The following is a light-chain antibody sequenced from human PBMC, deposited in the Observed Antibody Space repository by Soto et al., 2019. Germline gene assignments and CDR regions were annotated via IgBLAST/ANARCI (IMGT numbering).Light chain of an antibody. Sequence: DTQMTQSPSSLSASVGDRVIITCWASQGVGNDLGWYQQKPGKAPKRLLYGASSLRSGVPSRFSGSGSGTEFTLTISSLQPEDFATYYCLQHNTYPWTFGQGTRVEIK. CDR3: LQHNTYPWT. CDR2: GAS. J-gene: IGKJ1*01. V-gene: IGKV1-17*01. CDR1: QGVGND.